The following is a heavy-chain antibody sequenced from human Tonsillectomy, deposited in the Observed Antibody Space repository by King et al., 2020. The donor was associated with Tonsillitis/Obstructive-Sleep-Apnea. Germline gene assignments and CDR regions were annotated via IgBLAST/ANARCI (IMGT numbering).Heavy chain of an antibody. J-gene: IGHJ4*02. V-gene: IGHV3-30*04. D-gene: IGHD2-2*01. CDR3: ATDFPICSSTSCYSHAFDY. CDR1: GFTFSSYA. Sequence: VQLVESGGGVVQPGRSLRLSCAASGFTFSSYAMHWVRQAPGKGLEWVAVISYDGSNKYYADSVKGRFTISRDNSKNKLYLKMNSLRTEDTVVYYCATDFPICSSTSCYSHAFDYWGQGTLVTVSS. CDR2: ISYDGSNK.